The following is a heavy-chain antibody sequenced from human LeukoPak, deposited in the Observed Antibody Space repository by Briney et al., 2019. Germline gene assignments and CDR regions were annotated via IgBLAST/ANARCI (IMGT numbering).Heavy chain of an antibody. CDR1: GFPFNTQW. CDR2: MNFDGSEK. J-gene: IGHJ4*02. CDR3: ARETQRSYWE. Sequence: PGGSLRLSCAASGFPFNTQWMGWIRQAPGAGLEWVADMNFDGSEKYHADSVKGRFTISRDNAKNSLYLQMNSLRPEDTAVYFCARETQRSYWEWGQGTLVTVSS. D-gene: IGHD1-26*01. V-gene: IGHV3-7*01.